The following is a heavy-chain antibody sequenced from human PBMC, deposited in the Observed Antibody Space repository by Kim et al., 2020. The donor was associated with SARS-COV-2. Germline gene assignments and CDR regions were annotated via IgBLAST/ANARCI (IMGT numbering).Heavy chain of an antibody. D-gene: IGHD3-16*02. CDR2: KSKTDGGKT. Sequence: KSKTDGGKTDYAAPGKGGFTISRDDSKNTLYLQMNSLKTEDKAVYYCTTDKDYDYVWGSYRYPDYWGQGTLVTVSS. J-gene: IGHJ4*02. V-gene: IGHV3-15*01. CDR3: TTDKDYDYVWGSYRYPDY.